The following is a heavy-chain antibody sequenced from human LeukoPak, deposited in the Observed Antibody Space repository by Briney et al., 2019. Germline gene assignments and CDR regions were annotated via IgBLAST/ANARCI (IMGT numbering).Heavy chain of an antibody. CDR3: ANHLGYCSGGSCYPDDY. Sequence: GGSLILSCAASGFTFSSYGMHWVRQAPGKGLEWVAFIRYDGSNKYYADSVKGRFTISRDNSKNTLYLQMNSLRAEDTAVYYCANHLGYCSGGSCYPDDYWGQGTLVTVSS. J-gene: IGHJ4*02. V-gene: IGHV3-30*02. D-gene: IGHD2-15*01. CDR1: GFTFSSYG. CDR2: IRYDGSNK.